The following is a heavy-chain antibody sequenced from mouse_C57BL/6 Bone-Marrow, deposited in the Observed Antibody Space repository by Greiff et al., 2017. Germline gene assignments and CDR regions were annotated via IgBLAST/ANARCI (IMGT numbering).Heavy chain of an antibody. V-gene: IGHV14-1*01. D-gene: IGHD1-1*01. CDR3: TSITTVVARATL. Sequence: VQLKQSGAELVRPGASVKLSCTASGFNIKDYYMHWVKQRPEQGLEWIGRIDPEDGDTEYAPKFQGKATMTADTSSNTAYLQLSSLTSEDTAVYYCTSITTVVARATLWGQGTSVTVSS. J-gene: IGHJ4*01. CDR2: IDPEDGDT. CDR1: GFNIKDYY.